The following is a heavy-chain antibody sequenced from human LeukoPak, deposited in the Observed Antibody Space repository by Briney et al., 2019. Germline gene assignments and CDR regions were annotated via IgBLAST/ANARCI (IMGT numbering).Heavy chain of an antibody. D-gene: IGHD4-17*01. CDR2: IWYDGSNK. V-gene: IGHV3-30*02. CDR1: GFTFSNYG. J-gene: IGHJ4*02. CDR3: AKDGGFYGENFDY. Sequence: GGSLRLSCAASGFTFSNYGMHWVRQAPGKGLEWVAVIWYDGSNKYYADSVKGRFTISRDNSKNTLFLQMNSLRADDTAVFYCAKDGGFYGENFDYWGQGTLVTVSS.